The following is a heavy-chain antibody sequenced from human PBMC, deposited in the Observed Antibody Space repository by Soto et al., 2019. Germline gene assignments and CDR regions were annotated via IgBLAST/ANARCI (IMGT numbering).Heavy chain of an antibody. CDR1: GFTFSDYS. CDR2: ISTGSSYI. J-gene: IGHJ4*02. CDR3: AKDRLRWAAAVHFDD. Sequence: GGSLRLSCAASGFTFSDYSMNWVRQAPGKGLEWVSSISTGSSYIYYADSVKGRFTTSRDDAKNSLRLQMISLRAEDTAVYYCAKDRLRWAAAVHFDDWGQGTLVTVSS. V-gene: IGHV3-21*04. D-gene: IGHD6-13*01.